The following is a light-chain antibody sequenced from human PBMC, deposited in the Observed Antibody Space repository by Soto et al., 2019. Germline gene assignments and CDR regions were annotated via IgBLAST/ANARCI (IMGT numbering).Light chain of an antibody. Sequence: DIQMTQSPSTRSASVGDRVTITCRASQSIDDWLAWYQQKPGKAPKLLIYTASSFQSGVPSRISGSASMTYSTLTISCLQPDDFATYYCQQYHRYITFGPGTRLEIK. CDR2: TAS. CDR1: QSIDDW. J-gene: IGKJ5*01. CDR3: QQYHRYIT. V-gene: IGKV1-5*03.